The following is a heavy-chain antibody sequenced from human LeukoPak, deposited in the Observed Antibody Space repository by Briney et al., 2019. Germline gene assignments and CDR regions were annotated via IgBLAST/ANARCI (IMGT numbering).Heavy chain of an antibody. D-gene: IGHD1-20*01. V-gene: IGHV3-23*01. CDR3: ATHPPPRWYNWKDFPVGAFDI. CDR2: ISGSGGST. J-gene: IGHJ3*02. Sequence: GGSLRLSCAASGFTFSSYAMSWVRQAPGKGLEWVSAISGSGGSTYYADSVKGRFTISRDNSKNTLYLQMNSLRAEDTAVYYCATHPPPRWYNWKDFPVGAFDIWGQGTMVTVSS. CDR1: GFTFSSYA.